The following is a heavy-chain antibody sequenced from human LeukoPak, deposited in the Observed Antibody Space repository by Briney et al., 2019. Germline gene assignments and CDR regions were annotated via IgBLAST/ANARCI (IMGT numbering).Heavy chain of an antibody. V-gene: IGHV3-30*18. CDR2: ISYDGSDK. J-gene: IGHJ4*02. CDR1: GFTFSSYG. D-gene: IGHD2-2*01. Sequence: GGSLRLSCAASGFTFSSYGMHWVRQAPGKGLEWVGVISYDGSDKYYADSVKGRFTISRDDSKNTLYLEMHSLRAEDTAVYYCAKNPSYCGTTTCYGLKYYFDYWGQGSLVTVSS. CDR3: AKNPSYCGTTTCYGLKYYFDY.